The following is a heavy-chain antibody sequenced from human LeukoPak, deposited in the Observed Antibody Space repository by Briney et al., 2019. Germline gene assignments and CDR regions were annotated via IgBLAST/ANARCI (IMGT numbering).Heavy chain of an antibody. CDR3: ARARRSPGYFDY. V-gene: IGHV3-66*01. Sequence: GGSLRLSCAASGFTFSSYAMSWVRQAPGKGLEWVSVIYSGGSTYYADSVKGRFTISRDNSKNTLYLQMNSLRAEDTAVYYCARARRSPGYFDYWGQGTLVTVSS. CDR2: IYSGGST. J-gene: IGHJ4*02. CDR1: GFTFSSYA.